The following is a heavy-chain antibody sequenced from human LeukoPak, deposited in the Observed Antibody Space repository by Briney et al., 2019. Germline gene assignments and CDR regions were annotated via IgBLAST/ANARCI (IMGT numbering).Heavy chain of an antibody. V-gene: IGHV1-46*01. CDR2: INPSGGST. Sequence: GASVKVSCKASGYTFTSYYMHWVRQGPGQGLEWMGIINPSGGSTSYAQKFQGRVTMTRDTSTYTVYMELSSLRSEDTAVFYCVRGASSIAALNPFWYFDLWGRGTLVTVSS. D-gene: IGHD6-6*01. CDR3: VRGASSIAALNPFWYFDL. J-gene: IGHJ2*01. CDR1: GYTFTSYY.